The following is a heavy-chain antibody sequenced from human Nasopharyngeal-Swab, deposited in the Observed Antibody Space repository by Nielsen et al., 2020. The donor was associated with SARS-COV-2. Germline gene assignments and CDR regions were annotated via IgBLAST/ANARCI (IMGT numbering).Heavy chain of an antibody. D-gene: IGHD2-2*01. Sequence: SETLSLTCTVSVGSISSSSYCWGWIRQPPGKGLEWIGSIYYSGSTYYNPSLKSRVTISVDTSKNQFSLKLSSVTAADTAVYYCARVKGYQLLSSAAPNWFDPWGQGTLVTVSS. CDR1: VGSISSSSYC. V-gene: IGHV4-39*07. J-gene: IGHJ5*02. CDR3: ARVKGYQLLSSAAPNWFDP. CDR2: IYYSGST.